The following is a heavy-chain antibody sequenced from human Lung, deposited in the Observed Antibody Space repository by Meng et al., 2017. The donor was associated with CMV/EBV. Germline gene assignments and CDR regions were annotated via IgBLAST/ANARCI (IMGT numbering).Heavy chain of an antibody. V-gene: IGHV3-11*04. J-gene: IGHJ6*02. D-gene: IGHD2-2*01. CDR2: ISSSGSTI. Sequence: GESLKISCAASGFTFSDYYMSWIRQAPGKGLEWVSYISSSGSTIYYADSVKGRFTISRDNAKNSLYLQMNSLRAEDTAVYYCARDLIVVVPAAPLDYYGMDVWGQGTXVTVSS. CDR1: GFTFSDYY. CDR3: ARDLIVVVPAAPLDYYGMDV.